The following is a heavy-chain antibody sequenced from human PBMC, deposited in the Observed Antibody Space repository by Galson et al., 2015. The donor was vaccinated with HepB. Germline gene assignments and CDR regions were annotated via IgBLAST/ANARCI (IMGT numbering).Heavy chain of an antibody. V-gene: IGHV1-2*06. CDR1: GYTFSGNY. Sequence: SAKVSCKASGYTFSGNYLHWVRQAPGHGLEWMGRINPKNGGTAITQKFQDRVTMTRDTSINTAYLELSRLRSDDTAVYYCARGNHGATGSWYFDLWGRGTLVTVSS. J-gene: IGHJ2*01. CDR2: INPKNGGT. CDR3: ARGNHGATGSWYFDL. D-gene: IGHD5-12*01.